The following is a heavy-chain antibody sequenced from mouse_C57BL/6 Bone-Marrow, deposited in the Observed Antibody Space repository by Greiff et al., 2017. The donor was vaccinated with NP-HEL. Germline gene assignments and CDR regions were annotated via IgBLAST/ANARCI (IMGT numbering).Heavy chain of an antibody. V-gene: IGHV1-82*01. CDR2: IYPGDGDT. CDR1: GYAFSSSW. D-gene: IGHD1-1*02. CDR3: ARKGKCGTSFAY. Sequence: VQLKESGPELVKPGASVKISCKASGYAFSSSWMNWVKQRPGKGLEWIGRIYPGDGDTNYNGKFKGKATLTADKSSSTAYMQLSSLTSEDSAVYFCARKGKCGTSFAYWGKGTLVTVSA. J-gene: IGHJ3*01.